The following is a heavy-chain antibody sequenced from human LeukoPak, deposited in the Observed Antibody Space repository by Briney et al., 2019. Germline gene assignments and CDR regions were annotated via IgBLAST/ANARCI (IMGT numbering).Heavy chain of an antibody. CDR3: ARHELGVPVDY. CDR2: SNDSGGT. Sequence: SETLPLTCAVYGGTFSGYYWSWIRQPPGKRLEWVGESNDSGGTNYNPSLKSRVTISADKSKNQVSLKLTSMTAADAAVYYCARHELGVPVDYWGQGILVTVSS. CDR1: GGTFSGYY. V-gene: IGHV4-34*01. D-gene: IGHD3-16*01. J-gene: IGHJ4*02.